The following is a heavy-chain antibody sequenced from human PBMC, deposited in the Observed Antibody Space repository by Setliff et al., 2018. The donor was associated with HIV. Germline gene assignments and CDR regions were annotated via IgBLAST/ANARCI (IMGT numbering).Heavy chain of an antibody. V-gene: IGHV4-61*02. CDR2: IYASGSS. D-gene: IGHD3-22*01. CDR3: ARSSGYYSTVFY. CDR1: GGSISGDSYY. Sequence: SETLSLTCTVSGGSISGDSYYWSWIRQPAGKGLEWIGRIYASGSSNYNPSLKSRVTISVDTSKNQFSLKLSSVTAADTAVYYCARSSGYYSTVFYWGQGTRVTVSS. J-gene: IGHJ4*02.